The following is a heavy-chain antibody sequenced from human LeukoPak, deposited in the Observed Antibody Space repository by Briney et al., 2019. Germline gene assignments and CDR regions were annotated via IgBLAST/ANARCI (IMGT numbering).Heavy chain of an antibody. D-gene: IGHD3-22*01. CDR2: MNPNTGNT. J-gene: IGHJ3*02. Sequence: ASVKVSCKASGYTFTSYDINWVRQASGQGLEWMGWMNPNTGNTGYAQKFQGRVTITRNTSISTVYMELSSLRSEDTAVYFCARGPYSYDSSGAFDIWGQGTMVTVPS. CDR1: GYTFTSYD. CDR3: ARGPYSYDSSGAFDI. V-gene: IGHV1-8*03.